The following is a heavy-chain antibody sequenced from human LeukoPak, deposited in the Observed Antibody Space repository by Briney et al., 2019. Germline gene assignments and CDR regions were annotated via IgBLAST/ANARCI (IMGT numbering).Heavy chain of an antibody. D-gene: IGHD5-18*01. CDR1: GYSFTTYW. CDR3: ARHVDTDYYFDY. V-gene: IGHV5-51*01. J-gene: IGHJ4*02. CDR2: IYPGDSDT. Sequence: GESLKISCKGSGYSFTTYWIGWVRQTPGKGLEWMGIIYPGDSDTRYSPSFQGQVTLSADKSISTAYLQWSSLKASDTAMYYCARHVDTDYYFDYWGQGTLVTVSS.